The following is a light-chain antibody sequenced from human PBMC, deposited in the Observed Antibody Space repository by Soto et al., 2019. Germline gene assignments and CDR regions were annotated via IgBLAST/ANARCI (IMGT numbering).Light chain of an antibody. CDR1: QSIAGY. J-gene: IGKJ5*01. V-gene: IGKV1-39*01. CDR2: SAS. CDR3: QQSFTVSIT. Sequence: DIQITQSPSSVSSSVVERCTITCRASQSIAGYLSWYQQKPGKAPKFLISSASSLQRGVPSRFRGSGSGTDFTLTITGLQPEDFATYYCQQSFTVSITFGQGTRLEIK.